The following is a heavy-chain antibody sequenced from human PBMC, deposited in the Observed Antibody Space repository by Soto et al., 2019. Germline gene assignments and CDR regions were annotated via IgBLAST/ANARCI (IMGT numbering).Heavy chain of an antibody. Sequence: ASVKVSCKASGYNFMSYYLHWVRQAPTQDLEWMGWINPSGGSTSYAQKFQGRVTMTRETSTSTVYMELSSMRSEDTAVYYCARDGEAYDDSSGYYYFDYWGQGTLVPVSS. CDR2: INPSGGST. J-gene: IGHJ4*02. V-gene: IGHV1-46*01. D-gene: IGHD3-22*01. CDR1: GYNFMSYY. CDR3: ARDGEAYDDSSGYYYFDY.